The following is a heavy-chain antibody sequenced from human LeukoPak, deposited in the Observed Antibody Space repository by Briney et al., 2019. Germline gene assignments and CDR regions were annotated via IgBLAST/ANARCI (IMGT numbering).Heavy chain of an antibody. D-gene: IGHD3-10*01. CDR1: GFTFSSYD. CDR2: ICTAGDT. CDR3: ARDGFPNYYGMDV. V-gene: IGHV3-13*01. J-gene: IGHJ6*02. Sequence: GGSLRLSCAASGFTFSSYDMHWVRQAPGKGLEWVSAICTAGDTYYPGSVKGRFTISREKAKNSLYLQMKSLRAGDTAVYYCARDGFPNYYGMDVWGQGPTVTVSS.